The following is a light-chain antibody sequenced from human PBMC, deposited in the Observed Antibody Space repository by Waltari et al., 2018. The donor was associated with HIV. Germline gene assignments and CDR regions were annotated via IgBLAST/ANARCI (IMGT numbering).Light chain of an antibody. CDR2: GAT. CDR1: QTISNTY. Sequence: EIVLTQSTGTLSLSPGERATLSCRASQTISNTYFAWYQQKPGQAPRLVIYGATSRAAGIPDRFSGSGSGTDFTLTISRLEAEDFAVYFCQQYHSSPWTFGQGTRVENK. CDR3: QQYHSSPWT. J-gene: IGKJ1*01. V-gene: IGKV3-20*01.